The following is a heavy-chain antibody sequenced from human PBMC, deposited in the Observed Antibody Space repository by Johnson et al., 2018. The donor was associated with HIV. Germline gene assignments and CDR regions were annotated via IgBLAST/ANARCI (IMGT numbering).Heavy chain of an antibody. CDR2: ISWNSGSI. CDR3: AREEGTDILTRGDAFDI. J-gene: IGHJ3*02. Sequence: VQLVESGGGVVQPGRSLRLSCAASGFSFDDYAMHWVRQAPGKGLEWVSGISWNSGSIGYADSVKGRFTISRDNAKNSLYLQMNSLRAEDTAVYYCAREEGTDILTRGDAFDIWGPGTLVTVSS. D-gene: IGHD3-9*01. V-gene: IGHV3-9*01. CDR1: GFSFDDYA.